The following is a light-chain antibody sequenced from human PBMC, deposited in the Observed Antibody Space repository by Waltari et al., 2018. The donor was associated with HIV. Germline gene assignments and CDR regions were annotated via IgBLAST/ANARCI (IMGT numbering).Light chain of an antibody. V-gene: IGKV3-20*01. Sequence: EIVLTQSPGTLSLSPGERATLSCRASQSVSSHYLAWYQQKPGQAPRRLMYGASNRATGISDRFSGSGSGTDFTLTISRLAPEDFAVYYCQQYGSSSDTFGGGTKVEIK. CDR2: GAS. CDR3: QQYGSSSDT. J-gene: IGKJ4*01. CDR1: QSVSSHY.